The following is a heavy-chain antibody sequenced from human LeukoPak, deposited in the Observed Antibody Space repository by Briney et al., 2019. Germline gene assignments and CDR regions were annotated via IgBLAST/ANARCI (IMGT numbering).Heavy chain of an antibody. Sequence: ASVKVSCKASGYTFTSYDINWVRQATGQGLEWMGWMNPNSGNTGYAQKFQGRVTMTRNTSISTDYMELSSLRSEDTAVYYCARPSEYYYYYYYGMDVWGQGTTVTVSS. CDR1: GYTFTSYD. J-gene: IGHJ6*02. CDR2: MNPNSGNT. V-gene: IGHV1-8*01. CDR3: ARPSEYYYYYYYGMDV.